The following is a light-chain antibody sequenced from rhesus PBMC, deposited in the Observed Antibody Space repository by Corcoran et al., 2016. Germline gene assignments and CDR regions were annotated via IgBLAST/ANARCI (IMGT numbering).Light chain of an antibody. J-gene: IGKJ4*01. CDR3: QHGSGTPLT. CDR1: ENGNND. V-gene: IGKV1-74*01. CDR2: KAS. Sequence: DIQMTQSPYSLSASVGDRVTITCRASENGNNDSNWYQQKPGKAPKLLIYKASTLQSGVPSRCSGSGSRTDYTYTISTLQPEDGTTYYCQHGSGTPLTFGGETKVELK.